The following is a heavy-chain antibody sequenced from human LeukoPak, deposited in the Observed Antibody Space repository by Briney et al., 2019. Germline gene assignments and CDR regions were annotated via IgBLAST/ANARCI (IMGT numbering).Heavy chain of an antibody. CDR3: AKDSEDGHNWAPFDY. CDR1: GFTFSSYG. Sequence: GESLRLSCAASGFTFSSYGMHWVRQAPGKGLEWVAFIRYDESNIYYADSVKGRFTISRDNSKNTLYLQMTSLRAEDSAVYYCAKDSEDGHNWAPFDYWGQGTLVTVSS. J-gene: IGHJ4*02. V-gene: IGHV3-30*02. CDR2: IRYDESNI. D-gene: IGHD5-24*01.